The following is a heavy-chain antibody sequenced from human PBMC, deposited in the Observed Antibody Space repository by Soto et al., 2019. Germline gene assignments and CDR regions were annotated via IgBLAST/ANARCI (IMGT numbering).Heavy chain of an antibody. CDR2: ISAYNGNT. CDR3: ARDFKRAVVVITTLFDY. J-gene: IGHJ4*02. V-gene: IGHV1-18*01. D-gene: IGHD3-22*01. Sequence: QVQLVQSGAEVKKPGASVKVSCKSSGYTFTSYGISWVRQAPGQGLEWMGWISAYNGNTNYAQKLQGRVTMTTDTSTSTGYMELRSLRSDDTAVYYCARDFKRAVVVITTLFDYWGQGTLVTVSS. CDR1: GYTFTSYG.